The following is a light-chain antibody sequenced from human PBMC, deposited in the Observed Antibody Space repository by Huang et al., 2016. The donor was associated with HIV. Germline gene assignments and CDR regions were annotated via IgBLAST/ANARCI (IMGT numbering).Light chain of an antibody. V-gene: IGKV3-11*01. CDR2: DGS. CDR3: QQRSKWPLT. CDR1: QRIGTY. J-gene: IGKJ4*01. Sequence: EIVLTQSPVTLSLSPGDRATLSCRASQRIGTYLAWYQQKSGQAPRLLIYDGSNRAAGVPARFSASGSETDFTLTIASLDPDDFAIYHCQQRSKWPLTFGGGTKVEMK.